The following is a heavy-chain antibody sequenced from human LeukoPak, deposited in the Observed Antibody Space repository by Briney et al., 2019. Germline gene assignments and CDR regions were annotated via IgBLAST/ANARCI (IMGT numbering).Heavy chain of an antibody. J-gene: IGHJ4*02. CDR2: INHSGST. CDR3: ARGGYCSGGSCYPLDY. D-gene: IGHD2-15*01. CDR1: GGSFSGYS. Sequence: SETLSLTCAVYGGSFSGYSWSWIRQPPGKGLEWIGEINHSGSTNYNPSLKSRVTISVDTSKNQFSLKLSSVAAADTAVYYCARGGYCSGGSCYPLDYWGQGTLVTVSS. V-gene: IGHV4-34*01.